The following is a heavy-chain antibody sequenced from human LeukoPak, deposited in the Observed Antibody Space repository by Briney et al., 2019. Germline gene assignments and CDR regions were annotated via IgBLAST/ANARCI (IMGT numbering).Heavy chain of an antibody. J-gene: IGHJ4*02. CDR1: GFTFRSSW. CDR3: ARVSGMAARGDLRNDY. D-gene: IGHD6-6*01. Sequence: PGGSLRLSCAASGFTFRSSWMHWVRQAPGKGLVWVSRTNSDGSDTRYADSVKGRFTISRDNAKNTLYLQMNSLRAEDTAVYYCARVSGMAARGDLRNDYWGQGTLVTVSS. CDR2: TNSDGSDT. V-gene: IGHV3-74*01.